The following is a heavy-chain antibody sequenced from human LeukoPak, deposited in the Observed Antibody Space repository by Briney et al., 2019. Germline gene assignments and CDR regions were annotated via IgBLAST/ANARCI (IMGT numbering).Heavy chain of an antibody. J-gene: IGHJ4*02. D-gene: IGHD2-8*01. Sequence: PSETLSLTCAVYGGSFSDFYWSYWSWIRQPPGEGLEWIGEINHSGSTNYNPSLKSRVSMSLDTSKNQFSLTLGSVTAADTAVYYCARFSSHHDAGYWAQGTLVTVSS. CDR2: INHSGST. CDR1: GGSFSDFY. V-gene: IGHV4-34*01. CDR3: ARFSSHHDAGY.